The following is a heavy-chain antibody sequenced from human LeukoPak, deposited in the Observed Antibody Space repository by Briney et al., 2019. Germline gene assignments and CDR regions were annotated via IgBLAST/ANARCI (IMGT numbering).Heavy chain of an antibody. D-gene: IGHD1-26*01. J-gene: IGHJ4*02. Sequence: GRSLRLSCAASGFTFSSFGMHWVRQAPGKGLEWVAVISYDGSSKYYADSVKGRFTISRDNSKNTLYLQMNSLRAEDTAFYYCAKLQVGGISESSFWGQGILVTVS. CDR2: ISYDGSSK. V-gene: IGHV3-30*18. CDR3: AKLQVGGISESSF. CDR1: GFTFSSFG.